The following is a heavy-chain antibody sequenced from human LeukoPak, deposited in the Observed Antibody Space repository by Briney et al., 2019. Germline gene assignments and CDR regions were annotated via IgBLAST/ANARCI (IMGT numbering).Heavy chain of an antibody. CDR2: IRSKAYGGTT. J-gene: IGHJ6*03. Sequence: PGGSLRLSCTASGFTFGDYAMSWVRQAPGKGLEWVGFIRSKAYGGTTEYAASVKGRFTISRDDSKSIAYLQMNSLRAEDTAVYYCARSPAGANYYLDVWGKGTTVTISS. CDR1: GFTFGDYA. V-gene: IGHV3-49*04. D-gene: IGHD1-14*01. CDR3: ARSPAGANYYLDV.